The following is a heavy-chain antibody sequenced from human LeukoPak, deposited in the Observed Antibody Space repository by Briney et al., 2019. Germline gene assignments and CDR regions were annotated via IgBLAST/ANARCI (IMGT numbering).Heavy chain of an antibody. Sequence: ASVKVSCKASGYTFTSYHINWVRQAPGQGPEWMGWISVYNGYTEFAQKFQGRVTMTTDTSTRTTYMELRGLRSDDTAVYYCARDSGWELRQYYFDHWGQGTLVTVSS. D-gene: IGHD1-26*01. J-gene: IGHJ4*02. CDR1: GYTFTSYH. CDR3: ARDSGWELRQYYFDH. CDR2: ISVYNGYT. V-gene: IGHV1-18*01.